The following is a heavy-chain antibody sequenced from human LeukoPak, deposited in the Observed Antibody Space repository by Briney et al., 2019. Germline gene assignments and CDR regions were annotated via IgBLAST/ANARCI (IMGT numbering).Heavy chain of an antibody. V-gene: IGHV4-61*02. CDR3: ARTAATAMAHVDY. Sequence: PSETLSLTCTVSGGSISSGSYYWSWIRQPAGKGLEWIGRIYTSGSTNYNPSLKSRVTISVDTSKNQFSLKLSSVTAADTAVYYCARTAATAMAHVDYWGQGTLVTVSS. CDR2: IYTSGST. D-gene: IGHD5-18*01. CDR1: GGSISSGSYY. J-gene: IGHJ4*02.